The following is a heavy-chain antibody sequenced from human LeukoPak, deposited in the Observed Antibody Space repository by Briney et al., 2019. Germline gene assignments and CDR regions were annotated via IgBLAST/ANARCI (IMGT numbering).Heavy chain of an antibody. CDR3: AKAIAAPVLYFDL. D-gene: IGHD6-13*01. V-gene: IGHV3-23*01. Sequence: GGSLRLSCAASRFTFSSYAMSWVRQAPGKGLEWVSTISGRGDSTYYADSVKGRFTISRDNSRNTLYLQMNTLRAEDTAVYYCAKAIAAPVLYFDLWGRGTLVTVSS. CDR1: RFTFSSYA. J-gene: IGHJ2*01. CDR2: ISGRGDST.